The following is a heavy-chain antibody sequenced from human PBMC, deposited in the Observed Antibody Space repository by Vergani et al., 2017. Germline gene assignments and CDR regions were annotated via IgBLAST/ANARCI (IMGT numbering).Heavy chain of an antibody. Sequence: QVQLVQSGAEVKKPGSSVKVSCKASGGTFSSYAISWVRQAPGQGLEWLGRITPILGIADYAQKLQGRVSISADDSTSTVYMELTSLRLEDTAVYYCAREVVVTISGMDVWGQGTTVTVSS. D-gene: IGHD2-15*01. V-gene: IGHV1-69*04. CDR3: AREVVVTISGMDV. J-gene: IGHJ6*02. CDR2: ITPILGIA. CDR1: GGTFSSYA.